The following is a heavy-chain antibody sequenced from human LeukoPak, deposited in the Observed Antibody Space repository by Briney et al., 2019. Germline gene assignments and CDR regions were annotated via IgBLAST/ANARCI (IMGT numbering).Heavy chain of an antibody. CDR1: GFTFTSYS. Sequence: GGSLRLSSASSGFTFTSYSISWVRQAAGNGLEWVSATSSSVGLRFSACAVKCRFTISRDSTKITLYLEMKSLRAEDTAVYYCANLHSYCSGGSCYRRYYFDYWGQGTLVTVSS. J-gene: IGHJ4*02. D-gene: IGHD2-15*01. V-gene: IGHV3-23*01. CDR2: TSSSVGLR. CDR3: ANLHSYCSGGSCYRRYYFDY.